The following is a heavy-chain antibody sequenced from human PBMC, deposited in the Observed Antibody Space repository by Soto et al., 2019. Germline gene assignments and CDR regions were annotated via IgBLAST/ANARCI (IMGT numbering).Heavy chain of an antibody. Sequence: WTWIRQHPGKGLEWIGYIYYSGVTYYNPSLKSRVTISVDTSKSQFSLKLSSVTAADTAMYYCARDLRGRGSGRFDPWGQGTLVTVSS. CDR3: ARDLRGRGSGRFDP. D-gene: IGHD3-10*01. CDR2: IYYSGVT. V-gene: IGHV4-31*02. J-gene: IGHJ5*02.